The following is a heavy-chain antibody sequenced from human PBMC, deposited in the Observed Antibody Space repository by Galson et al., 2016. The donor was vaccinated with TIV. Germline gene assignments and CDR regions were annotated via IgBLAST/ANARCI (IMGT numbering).Heavy chain of an antibody. V-gene: IGHV1-69*04. Sequence: SVKVSCKASGGTFSSYGISWVRQAPGQGPECMGRITPILGLTNYAQKFQGRVTITADTSTNIAYMELSSLRSEDTAVYFCAFTMTTITSVDYWGQGTLVTVSS. CDR2: ITPILGLT. CDR3: AFTMTTITSVDY. J-gene: IGHJ4*02. D-gene: IGHD4-11*01. CDR1: GGTFSSYG.